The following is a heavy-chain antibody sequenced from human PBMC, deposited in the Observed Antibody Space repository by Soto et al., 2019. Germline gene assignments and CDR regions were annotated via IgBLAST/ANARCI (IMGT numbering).Heavy chain of an antibody. J-gene: IGHJ4*01. CDR1: GGTFSNYV. V-gene: IGHV1-69*13. CDR3: ARAMGDILTGYFYFDY. CDR2: IIPMFDST. D-gene: IGHD3-9*01. Sequence: SVKVSCKASGGTFSNYVISWVRQAPGQGLEWMGRIIPMFDSTNYAENFQGRVTMTADESTGTAYMELTGLRSEDTAVYYCARAMGDILTGYFYFDYWGQGTLVTVSS.